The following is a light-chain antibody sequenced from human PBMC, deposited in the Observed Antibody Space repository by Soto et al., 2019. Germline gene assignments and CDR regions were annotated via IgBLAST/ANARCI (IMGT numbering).Light chain of an antibody. J-gene: IGKJ1*01. CDR2: KAS. CDR3: QQYNSYPWT. V-gene: IGKV1-5*03. CDR1: QSISTW. Sequence: DIQMTQSPSTLSASVGDRVTITCRASQSISTWLAWHQQKPGKVPKLLIYKASNLESGVPSRFSGSGSGTEFTLTISSLQPDDFATYYCQQYNSYPWTFGQGTKVEIK.